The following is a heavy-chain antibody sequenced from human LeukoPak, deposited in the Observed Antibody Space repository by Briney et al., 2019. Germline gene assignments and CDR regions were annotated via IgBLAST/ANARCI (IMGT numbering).Heavy chain of an antibody. Sequence: GGSLRLSCAASGFTISDYYMSWIRQAPGKGLEWVSYISSSGSTIYYADSVKGRFTISRDNAKNSLYLQMNSLRAEDTAVYYCARDFRIAVAGTSRYYYDSSGVYWGQGTLVTVSS. CDR2: ISSSGSTI. J-gene: IGHJ4*02. V-gene: IGHV3-11*01. CDR1: GFTISDYY. D-gene: IGHD3-22*01. CDR3: ARDFRIAVAGTSRYYYDSSGVY.